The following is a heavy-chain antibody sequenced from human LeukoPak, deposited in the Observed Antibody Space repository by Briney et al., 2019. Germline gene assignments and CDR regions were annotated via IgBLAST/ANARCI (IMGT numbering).Heavy chain of an antibody. Sequence: SETLSLTCAVSGYSINSGYYWGWIRQPPGKGLEWIGNIYHSGSTYYNPSLQSRVTISVDTSKNQFSLKLSSVTAADTAVYFCARVLEDYVWGRTLYYFDYWGQGTLVTVSS. D-gene: IGHD3-16*01. CDR3: ARVLEDYVWGRTLYYFDY. V-gene: IGHV4-38-2*01. CDR1: GYSINSGYY. CDR2: IYHSGST. J-gene: IGHJ4*02.